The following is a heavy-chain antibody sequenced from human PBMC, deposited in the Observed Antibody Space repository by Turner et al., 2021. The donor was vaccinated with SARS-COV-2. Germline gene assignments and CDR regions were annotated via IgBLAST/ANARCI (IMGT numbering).Heavy chain of an antibody. CDR1: GFTFRNYA. D-gene: IGHD3-16*01. CDR3: TKRGDYYYYGMDV. V-gene: IGHV3-23*01. Sequence: EVQLFEAGGGLVQPGGSLRLSCAASGFTFRNYALGWVRQATGKGLEWVSSNSGTNNSTLYADSVKGRFTISRDTSKNTLYMQMNSLRAEDTALYYCTKRGDYYYYGMDVWGQGTTVTVSS. J-gene: IGHJ6*02. CDR2: NSGTNNST.